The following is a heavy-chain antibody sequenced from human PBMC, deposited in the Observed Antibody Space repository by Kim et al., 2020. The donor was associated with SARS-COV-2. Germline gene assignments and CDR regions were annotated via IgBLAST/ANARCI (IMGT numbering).Heavy chain of an antibody. D-gene: IGHD3-10*01. CDR2: ISSSGSTI. CDR1: GFTFSGYS. V-gene: IGHV3-48*02. J-gene: IGHJ4*02. Sequence: GGSLRLSCAASGFTFSGYSMNWVRQAPGKGLEWVSYISSSGSTIYYADSVKGRFPISRDNAKNSLYLQMNSLRDEDTAIYYCARPGYGSGSYGYWGQGTLVTVSS. CDR3: ARPGYGSGSYGY.